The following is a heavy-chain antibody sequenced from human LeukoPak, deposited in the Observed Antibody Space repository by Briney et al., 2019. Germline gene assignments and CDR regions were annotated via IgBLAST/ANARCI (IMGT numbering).Heavy chain of an antibody. CDR1: GFTFSSYG. CDR3: AKGYYGSGSPYYFDY. CDR2: IRYDGSNK. Sequence: GGSLRLSCAASGFTFSSYGIHWVRQAPGKGLEWVAFIRYDGSNKYYADSVKGRFTISRDNSKNTLYLQMNSLRAEDTAVYYCAKGYYGSGSPYYFDYWGQGTLVTVSS. J-gene: IGHJ4*02. V-gene: IGHV3-30*02. D-gene: IGHD3-10*01.